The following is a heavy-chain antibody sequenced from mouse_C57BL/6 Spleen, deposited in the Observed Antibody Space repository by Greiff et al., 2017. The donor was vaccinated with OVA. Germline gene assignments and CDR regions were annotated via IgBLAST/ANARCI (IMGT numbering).Heavy chain of an antibody. CDR2: IYPRSGNT. Sequence: QVQLKESGAELARPGASVKLSCKASGYTFTSYGISWVKQRTGQGLEWIGEIYPRSGNTYYNEKFKGKATLTADKSSSTAYMELRSLTSEDSAVYFCARSGDGYYYYAMDYWGQGTSVTVSS. CDR3: ARSGDGYYYYAMDY. V-gene: IGHV1-81*01. CDR1: GYTFTSYG. D-gene: IGHD2-3*01. J-gene: IGHJ4*01.